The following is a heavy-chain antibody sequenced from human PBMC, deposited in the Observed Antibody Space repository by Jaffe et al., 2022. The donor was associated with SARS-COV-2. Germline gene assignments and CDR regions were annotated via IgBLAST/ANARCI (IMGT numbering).Heavy chain of an antibody. V-gene: IGHV3-48*02. CDR1: GFAFSRYV. CDR2: ISSSSSKM. D-gene: IGHD7-27*01. CDR3: ARGMGTKYERPYGVDV. Sequence: DVQLVESGGVLVQPGGSLRLSCAASGFAFSRYVMSWVRQAPGMGLEWVSYISSSSSKMYYADSVKGRFTVSRDDAKNSVFLQMNGLKDEDTAVYYCARGMGTKYERPYGVDVWGQGTTVTVSS. J-gene: IGHJ6*02.